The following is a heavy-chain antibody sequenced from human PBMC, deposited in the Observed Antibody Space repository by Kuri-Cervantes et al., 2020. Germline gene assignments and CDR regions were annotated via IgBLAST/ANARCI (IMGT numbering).Heavy chain of an antibody. V-gene: IGHV4-38-2*01. J-gene: IGHJ5*02. CDR2: IYHGGNS. CDR1: GYSISSGYY. Sequence: SQTLSLTCGVSGYSISSGYYWGWIRQPPGKGLEWIGHIYHGGNSYYNPSLKSRVTITVDTSKNQFSLKLSSVTAADTAVYYCARGWYQLLFRSRGWFDPWGQGTLVTVSS. CDR3: ARGWYQLLFRSRGWFDP. D-gene: IGHD2-2*01.